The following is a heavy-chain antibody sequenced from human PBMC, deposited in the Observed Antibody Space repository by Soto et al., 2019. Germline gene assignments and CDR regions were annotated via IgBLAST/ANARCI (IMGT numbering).Heavy chain of an antibody. V-gene: IGHV3-23*01. CDR3: VRALRGANWFDT. CDR2: MSSAGST. J-gene: IGHJ5*02. Sequence: EVQLLESGGGLVQPGGSLRLSCAASGFTFTSYGVSWVRQGPGKGLEWVSAMSSAGSTFYADSVRGRFAISRDTSKNTLYLQMNSLRVEDTAVYYCVRALRGANWFDTWGQGTLVTVSS. CDR1: GFTFTSYG.